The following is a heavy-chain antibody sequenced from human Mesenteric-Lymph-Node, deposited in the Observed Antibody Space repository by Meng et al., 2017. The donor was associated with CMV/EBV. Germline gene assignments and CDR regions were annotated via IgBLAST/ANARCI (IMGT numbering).Heavy chain of an antibody. CDR2: IYYSGST. CDR1: GGSVSSGSYY. D-gene: IGHD2-2*02. Sequence: SETLSLTCTVSGGSVSSGSYYWSWIRQPPGKGLEWIRYIYYSGSTNYNPSHKSRVTISVDTSKNQFALKLSSVTAADTDVYYCARVPGDCSSTSCYRAGYGMDVWGQGTTVTVSS. J-gene: IGHJ6*02. V-gene: IGHV4-61*01. CDR3: ARVPGDCSSTSCYRAGYGMDV.